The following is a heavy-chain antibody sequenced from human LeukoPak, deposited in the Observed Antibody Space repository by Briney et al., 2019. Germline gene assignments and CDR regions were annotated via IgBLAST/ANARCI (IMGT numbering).Heavy chain of an antibody. J-gene: IGHJ4*02. CDR1: GFTFSSYA. CDR3: AKDVAALDCSGGSCYSTFT. Sequence: GGSLRLSCAASGFTFSSYAMSWVRQAPGKGLEWVSAISGSGGSTYYADSVKGRFTISRDNSKNTLYLQMNSLRAEDTAVYYCAKDVAALDCSGGSCYSTFTWGQGTRVTVSS. D-gene: IGHD2-15*01. CDR2: ISGSGGST. V-gene: IGHV3-23*01.